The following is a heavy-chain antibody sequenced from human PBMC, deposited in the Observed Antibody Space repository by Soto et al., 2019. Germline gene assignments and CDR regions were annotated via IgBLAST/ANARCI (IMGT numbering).Heavy chain of an antibody. Sequence: QVQLVQSGAEVKKPGSSVKVSCKASGGTFSSYTISWVRQAPGQGLEWMGRIIPILGIANYAQKFQGRVTITADKSTSAAYMELSSLRYEDTVVYYCATRGAPTVDTAMVHYYMDVWGKGTTVTVSS. CDR3: ATRGAPTVDTAMVHYYMDV. D-gene: IGHD5-18*01. CDR2: IIPILGIA. J-gene: IGHJ6*03. CDR1: GGTFSSYT. V-gene: IGHV1-69*02.